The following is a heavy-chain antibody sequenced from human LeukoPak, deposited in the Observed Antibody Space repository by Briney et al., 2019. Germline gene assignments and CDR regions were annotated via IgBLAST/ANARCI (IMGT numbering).Heavy chain of an antibody. V-gene: IGHV3-23*01. CDR2: ISGSGGTT. J-gene: IGHJ4*02. D-gene: IGHD1-26*01. CDR1: GFTFSSYA. CDR3: AKFGGKVGANSI. Sequence: PGGSLRLSCAASGFTFSSYAMSWVRQAPGKGLEWVSAISGSGGTTYYADSVKGRFTISRDKSKNTLYMQVNTLRVEDTAVYYCAKFGGKVGANSIWGQGTLVTVSS.